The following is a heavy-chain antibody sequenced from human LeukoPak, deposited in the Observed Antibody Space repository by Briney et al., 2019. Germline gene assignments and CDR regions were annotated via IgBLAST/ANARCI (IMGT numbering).Heavy chain of an antibody. V-gene: IGHV3-23*01. D-gene: IGHD3-10*01. CDR1: GFTFSSYA. CDR2: ISGSGGST. Sequence: PGGSLRLSCAASGFTFSSYAMSWVRQAPGKGLEWVSAISGSGGSTYYADSVKGRFTISRDNSENTLYLQMNSLRAEDTAVYYCAKAVTYYYGSGSSYFDYWGQGTLVTVSS. CDR3: AKAVTYYYGSGSSYFDY. J-gene: IGHJ4*02.